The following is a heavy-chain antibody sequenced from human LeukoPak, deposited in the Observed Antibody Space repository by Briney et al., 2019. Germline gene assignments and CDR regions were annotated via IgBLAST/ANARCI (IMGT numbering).Heavy chain of an antibody. V-gene: IGHV3-23*01. CDR1: GSTFSSYA. D-gene: IGHD6-13*01. CDR3: AKGAYSSSLYNWFDP. J-gene: IGHJ5*02. CDR2: ISGSGDTT. Sequence: GGSLSLSCAAPGSTFSSYALGWVRQAPGKGLGWVSFISGSGDTTYYADSVKGRFTISRDNSKNTLYLQMNSLRAEDTAVYYCAKGAYSSSLYNWFDPWGQGTLVTVSS.